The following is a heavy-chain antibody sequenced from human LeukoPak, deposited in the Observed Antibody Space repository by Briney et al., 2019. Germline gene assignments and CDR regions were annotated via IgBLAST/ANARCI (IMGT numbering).Heavy chain of an antibody. J-gene: IGHJ4*02. D-gene: IGHD3-22*01. CDR1: GFTFSSYS. CDR3: ARDRNYYDSSGYYSPFDY. CDR2: ISSSSSYI. Sequence: GGSLRLSCAASGFTFSSYSMIWVRQAPGKGLEWVSSISSSSSYIYYADSVKGRFTISRDNAKNSLYLQMNSLRAEDTAVYYCARDRNYYDSSGYYSPFDYWGQGTLVTVSS. V-gene: IGHV3-21*01.